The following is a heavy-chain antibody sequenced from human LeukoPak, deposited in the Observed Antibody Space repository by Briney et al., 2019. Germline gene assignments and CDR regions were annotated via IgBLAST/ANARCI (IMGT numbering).Heavy chain of an antibody. Sequence: SETLSLTCAVYGGSFSSYYWSWIRQPPGKGLEWIGYIYYSGSTNYNPSLKSRVTISVDTSKNQFSLKLSSVTAADTAVYYCARNLRRGTMSVDYWGQGTLVTVSS. D-gene: IGHD3-16*01. CDR2: IYYSGST. CDR1: GGSFSSYY. V-gene: IGHV4-59*01. CDR3: ARNLRRGTMSVDY. J-gene: IGHJ4*02.